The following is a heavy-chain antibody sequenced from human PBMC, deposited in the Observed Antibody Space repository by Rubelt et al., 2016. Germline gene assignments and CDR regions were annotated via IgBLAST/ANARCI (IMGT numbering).Heavy chain of an antibody. V-gene: IGHV3-74*02. J-gene: IGHJ3*02. CDR2: VNEDGSRT. CDR3: ARGYCSGGSCFLKFVAFDI. CDR1: GFTLSSYW. D-gene: IGHD2-15*01. Sequence: EVQLVESGGGLVKPGGSLRLSCTAAGFTLSSYWVHWVRQVPGEGLVWVSRVNEDGSRTDYADSVKGRFTISRDNAKNTLYLQMNSLRAEDTAVYYCARGYCSGGSCFLKFVAFDIWGQGTMVTVSS.